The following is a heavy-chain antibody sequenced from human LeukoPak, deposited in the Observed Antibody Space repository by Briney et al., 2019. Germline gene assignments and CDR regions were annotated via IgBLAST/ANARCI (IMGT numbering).Heavy chain of an antibody. Sequence: GGSLRLSCAASGFTFSSYGMHWVRQAPGKGLEWVAVIWYDGSNKYYADSVKGRFTISRDNSKNTLYLQMNSLRAEDTAVYYCAREETSGVVVATAISPWGQGTLVTVSS. J-gene: IGHJ5*02. CDR2: IWYDGSNK. V-gene: IGHV3-33*01. CDR3: AREETSGVVVATAISP. CDR1: GFTFSSYG. D-gene: IGHD2-21*02.